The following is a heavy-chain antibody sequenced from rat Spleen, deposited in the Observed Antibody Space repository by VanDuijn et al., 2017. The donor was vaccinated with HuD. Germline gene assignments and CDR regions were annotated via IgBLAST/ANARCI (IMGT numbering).Heavy chain of an antibody. D-gene: IGHD1-9*01. Sequence: QVQLKESGPGLVQPSQTLSLTCTVSGFSLTSYTVSWVRQPPGKGLEWIAAISSGGSTYYNSALKSRLSISRDTSKNQVFLKMNSLKTEDTAMYFWARWYGYNYFDYWGQGVMVTVSS. J-gene: IGHJ2*01. CDR2: ISSGGST. V-gene: IGHV2-6*01. CDR1: GFSLTSYT. CDR3: ARWYGYNYFDY.